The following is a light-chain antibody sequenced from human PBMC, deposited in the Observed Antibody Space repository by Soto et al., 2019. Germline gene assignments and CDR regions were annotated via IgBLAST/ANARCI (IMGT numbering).Light chain of an antibody. CDR3: QQRSKLT. CDR1: QSVSSSY. V-gene: IGKV3D-20*02. J-gene: IGKJ4*01. Sequence: EIVLTQSPGILSLSPGERATLSCRASQSVSSSYLAWYQQKPGQAPRLLIYGASSRATGIPDRFSGSGSGTDFTLTISRLEPEDFAVYYCQQRSKLTFGGGTKVEIK. CDR2: GAS.